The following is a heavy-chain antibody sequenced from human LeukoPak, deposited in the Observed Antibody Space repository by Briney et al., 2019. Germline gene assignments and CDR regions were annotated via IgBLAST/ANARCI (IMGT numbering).Heavy chain of an antibody. CDR3: AGEMAYCSGGSCHPEDY. D-gene: IGHD2-15*01. Sequence: ASVKVSCKASGYTFTNYDINWVRQATGQGLEWMGYMKPNSGNTGYAQKLQGRVTMTRDTFTNIAYMELRSLTSDDTAVYYCAGEMAYCSGGSCHPEDYWGQGTLVTVSS. CDR2: MKPNSGNT. CDR1: GYTFTNYD. V-gene: IGHV1-8*01. J-gene: IGHJ4*02.